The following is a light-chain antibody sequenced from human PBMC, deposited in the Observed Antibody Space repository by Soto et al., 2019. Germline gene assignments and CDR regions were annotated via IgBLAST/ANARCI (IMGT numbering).Light chain of an antibody. CDR2: KAS. CDR3: QDYNSWT. Sequence: DIQMTQSPSTLSASVGDRVTITCRASQSISTWLSWYQQKTGKAPKVLIYKASNLQSGASSRFSGSGSGTEFTLTISSLQPDDFATYYCQDYNSWTFGQGTKVDI. V-gene: IGKV1-5*03. J-gene: IGKJ1*01. CDR1: QSISTW.